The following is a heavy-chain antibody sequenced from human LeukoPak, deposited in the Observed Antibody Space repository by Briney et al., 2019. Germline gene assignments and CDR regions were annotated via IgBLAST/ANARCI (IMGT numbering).Heavy chain of an antibody. CDR3: GREVPAVDY. CDR2: ISGGGDIT. Sequence: GGPLRLSCAASGFTFSSYAMTWVRQAPGKGLEWVSVISGGGDITYYRDSAKGRFTISRDNSKNTVYLQMNSLRAEDTAVYYCGREVPAVDYWGQGTLVTVSS. V-gene: IGHV3-23*01. J-gene: IGHJ4*02. CDR1: GFTFSSYA. D-gene: IGHD2-2*01.